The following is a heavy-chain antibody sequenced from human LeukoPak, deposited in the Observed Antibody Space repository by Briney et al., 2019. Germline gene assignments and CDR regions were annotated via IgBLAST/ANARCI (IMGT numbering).Heavy chain of an antibody. D-gene: IGHD3-10*01. Sequence: SETLSLTCTVSGGSIRSSTYYWAWIRQPPGKGLEGIGSIFYSGSTYYNPSLKSRLTISVDTSKNQFSLKLSSVTAADTPVYYCARHARGSPFDYWGQGTLVTVSS. CDR2: IFYSGST. J-gene: IGHJ4*02. CDR1: GGSIRSSTYY. V-gene: IGHV4-39*01. CDR3: ARHARGSPFDY.